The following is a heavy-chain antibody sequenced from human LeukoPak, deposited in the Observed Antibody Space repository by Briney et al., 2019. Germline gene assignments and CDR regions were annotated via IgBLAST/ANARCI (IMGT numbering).Heavy chain of an antibody. Sequence: GGSLRLSCAASGFTFSSYAMSWVRQAPGQGLEWVSAISGSGGSTYYADSVKGRFTISRDNSKNTLYLQMNSLRVEDTAVYYCANGNRCTSPNCLGYYYFYMDVWGKGTTVTVSS. CDR2: ISGSGGST. CDR3: ANGNRCTSPNCLGYYYFYMDV. CDR1: GFTFSSYA. V-gene: IGHV3-23*01. J-gene: IGHJ6*03. D-gene: IGHD2-8*01.